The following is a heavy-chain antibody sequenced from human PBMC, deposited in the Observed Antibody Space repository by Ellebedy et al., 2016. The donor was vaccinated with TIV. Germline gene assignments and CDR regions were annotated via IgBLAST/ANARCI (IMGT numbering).Heavy chain of an antibody. V-gene: IGHV3-23*01. CDR3: ARDPVGVGPAFDV. J-gene: IGHJ3*01. CDR2: ITESGGNT. D-gene: IGHD4-23*01. Sequence: GESLKISYAASGFTFSSYTINWVRQTPGKGLEWVSSITESGGNTYYADSVKGRFTISRDNSKDTLFLQMNSLRAEDTAIYFCARDPVGVGPAFDVWGQGTMVTVSS. CDR1: GFTFSSYT.